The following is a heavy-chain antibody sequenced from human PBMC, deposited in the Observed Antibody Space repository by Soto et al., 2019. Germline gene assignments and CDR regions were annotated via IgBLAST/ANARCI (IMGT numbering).Heavy chain of an antibody. Sequence: EVQLVESGGDLVQPGESLRVSCAASGFTFSNYDMNWVRQAPGKGLEWVSYISSSSGTIYYADSVKGRFTTSRDNAKNSLYLQMNSLRGEDTAVYYCARGPTCIEEYCSSGSGHDYWGQGTLVTVSS. V-gene: IGHV3-48*01. D-gene: IGHD2-15*01. J-gene: IGHJ4*02. CDR2: ISSSSGTI. CDR1: GFTFSNYD. CDR3: ARGPTCIEEYCSSGSGHDY.